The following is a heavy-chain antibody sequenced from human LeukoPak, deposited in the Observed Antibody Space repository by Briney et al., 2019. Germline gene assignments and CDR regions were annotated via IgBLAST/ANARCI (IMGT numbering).Heavy chain of an antibody. J-gene: IGHJ6*02. CDR1: GGSISSSNW. CDR3: ARADYVWGSYRGRDTNYYYGMDV. CDR2: IYHSGST. V-gene: IGHV4-4*02. D-gene: IGHD3-16*02. Sequence: HPSETLSLTCAVSGGSISSSNWWSWVRQPPGKGLEWIGEIYHSGSTNYNPSLKSRVTISVDKSKNQFSLKLSSVTAADTAVYYCARADYVWGSYRGRDTNYYYGMDVWGQGTTVTVSS.